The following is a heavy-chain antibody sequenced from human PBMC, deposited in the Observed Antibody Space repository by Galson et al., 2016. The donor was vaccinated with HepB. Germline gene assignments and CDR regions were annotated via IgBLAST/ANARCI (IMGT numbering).Heavy chain of an antibody. J-gene: IGHJ4*02. D-gene: IGHD1-26*01. Sequence: SETLSLTCTVSGGPISSNRYYWGWIRQPPGKGLEWIGSIFHIGSTYYNASLKSRFTLSVDMSKNQFSLNLRSVTAADTAVYYCARHALLGAKDFHNWGQGTLVTVSS. V-gene: IGHV4-39*01. CDR2: IFHIGST. CDR3: ARHALLGAKDFHN. CDR1: GGPISSNRYY.